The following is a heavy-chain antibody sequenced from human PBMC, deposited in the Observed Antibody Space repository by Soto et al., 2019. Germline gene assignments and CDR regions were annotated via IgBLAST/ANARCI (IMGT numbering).Heavy chain of an antibody. J-gene: IGHJ6*03. V-gene: IGHV3-53*04. CDR3: ASLTTVTTSYYYYMDV. D-gene: IGHD4-17*01. Sequence: EVQLVESGGGLVQPGGSLRLSCAASGFTVSSNYMSWVRQAPGKGLEWVSVIYSGGSTYYADSVKGRFTISRHNSKNTLYLQMNSLRAEDTAVYYCASLTTVTTSYYYYMDVWGKGTTVPVSS. CDR1: GFTVSSNY. CDR2: IYSGGST.